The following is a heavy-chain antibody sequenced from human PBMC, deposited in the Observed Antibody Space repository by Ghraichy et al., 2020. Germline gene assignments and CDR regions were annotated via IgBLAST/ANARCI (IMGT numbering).Heavy chain of an antibody. CDR1: GFTFSSYG. CDR2: ISYDGSNK. V-gene: IGHV3-30*18. Sequence: GGSLRLSCAASGFTFSSYGMHWVRQAPGKGLEWVAVISYDGSNKYYADSVKGRFTISRDNSKNTLYLQMNSLRAEDTAVYYCAKDDYGDYFREYDAFDIWGQGTMVTVSS. D-gene: IGHD4-17*01. J-gene: IGHJ3*02. CDR3: AKDDYGDYFREYDAFDI.